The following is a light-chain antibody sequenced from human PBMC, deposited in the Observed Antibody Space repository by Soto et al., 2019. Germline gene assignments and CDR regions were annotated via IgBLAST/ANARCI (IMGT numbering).Light chain of an antibody. V-gene: IGLV2-18*02. CDR3: SSYTTTTNVRVV. Sequence: QSVLTQPPSVSGSPGQSVTISCTGTSSDVGSYNRLSWYQQPPGTAPKLIMYEVNTRPSGVPDRFSGSKSANTASLTISGLQAEDEACYYCSSYTTTTNVRVVFGTGTKVTVL. J-gene: IGLJ1*01. CDR2: EVN. CDR1: SSDVGSYNR.